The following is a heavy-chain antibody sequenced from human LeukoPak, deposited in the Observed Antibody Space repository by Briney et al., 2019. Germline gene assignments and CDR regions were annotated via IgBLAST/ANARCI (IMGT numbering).Heavy chain of an antibody. CDR1: GGSISSSSYY. J-gene: IGHJ4*02. CDR2: IYHSGST. V-gene: IGHV4-30-2*01. CDR3: ARDYRPSRDGYNWYGVRYFDY. Sequence: PSETLSLTCTVSGGSISSSSYYWSWIRQPPGKGLEWIGYIYHSGSTYYNPSLKSRVTISVDRSKNQFSLKLSSVTAADTAVYYCARDYRPSRDGYNWYGVRYFDYWGQGTLVTVSS. D-gene: IGHD5-24*01.